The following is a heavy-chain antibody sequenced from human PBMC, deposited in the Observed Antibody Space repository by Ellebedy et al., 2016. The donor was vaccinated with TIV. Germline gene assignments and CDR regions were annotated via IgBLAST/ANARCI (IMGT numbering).Heavy chain of an antibody. J-gene: IGHJ4*02. Sequence: MPSETLSLTCAVFGGSISSDNWWSWVRQPPGKGLEWIGEVLHSGSTTYNPSLKSRVTILVDKSKNQISLNLISVTAADTAVYFCARNGYFSLDSWGQGTLVTVSS. V-gene: IGHV4-4*02. CDR2: VLHSGST. CDR3: ARNGYFSLDS. CDR1: GGSISSDNW. D-gene: IGHD4-17*01.